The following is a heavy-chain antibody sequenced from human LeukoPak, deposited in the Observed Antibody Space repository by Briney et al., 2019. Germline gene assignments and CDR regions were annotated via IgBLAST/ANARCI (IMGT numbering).Heavy chain of an antibody. CDR1: GGSISSNY. Sequence: SETLSLTCTVSGGSISSNYWSWIRQPPGKGLEWIGYIYASGSTNYNPSLKSRVTISVDASNNQFSLRLRSVTAADTAVYYCARHRDYSSSAVDRWGQGTLVTVSS. V-gene: IGHV4-4*09. J-gene: IGHJ5*02. CDR3: ARHRDYSSSAVDR. D-gene: IGHD6-6*01. CDR2: IYASGST.